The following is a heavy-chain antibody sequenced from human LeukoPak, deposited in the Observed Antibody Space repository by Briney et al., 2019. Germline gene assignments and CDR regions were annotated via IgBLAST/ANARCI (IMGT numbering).Heavy chain of an antibody. CDR1: GFTFSSYD. CDR2: IGTAGDT. V-gene: IGHV3-13*01. J-gene: IGHJ5*02. CDR3: ARGRGGSLTFDP. Sequence: GGSLRLSCAASGFTFSSYDMHWVRQATGKGLEWVSAIGTAGDTYYPGSAKGRFTISRENAKNSLYLQMNSLRAGDTAVYYCARGRGGSLTFDPWGQGTLVTVSS. D-gene: IGHD3-10*01.